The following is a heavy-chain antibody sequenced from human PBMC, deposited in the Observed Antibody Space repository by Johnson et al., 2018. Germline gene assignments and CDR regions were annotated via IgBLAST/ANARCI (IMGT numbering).Heavy chain of an antibody. V-gene: IGHV3-73*02. Sequence: EVQLVESGGGLVQPGGSRKLSCAASGFSFSGSVMHWVRQASGTGPEWVGRVRTEAHTYATAFAASGTGRFPISRDYSNNTASLQMNSLKTEDTAVYYCTREREALGDYSYYGMDVWGQGTTVTVSS. CDR3: TREREALGDYSYYGMDV. D-gene: IGHD3-16*01. J-gene: IGHJ6*02. CDR1: GFSFSGSV. CDR2: VRTEAHTYAT.